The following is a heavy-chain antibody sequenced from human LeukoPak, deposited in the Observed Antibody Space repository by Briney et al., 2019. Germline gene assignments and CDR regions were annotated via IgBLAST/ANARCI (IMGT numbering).Heavy chain of an antibody. CDR1: GGSISSSS. CDR2: ISSSSSYI. J-gene: IGHJ4*02. CDR3: ARDSGYWGYDY. Sequence: ETLSLTCTVSGGSISSSSYYWGWIRQAPGKGLEWVSSISSSSSYIYYADSVKGRFTISRDNAKNSLYLQMNSLRAEDTAVYYCARDSGYWGYDYWGQGTLVTVSS. D-gene: IGHD5-12*01. V-gene: IGHV3-21*01.